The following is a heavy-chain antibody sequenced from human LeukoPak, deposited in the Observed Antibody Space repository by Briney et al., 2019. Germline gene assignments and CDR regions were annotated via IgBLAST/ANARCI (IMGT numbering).Heavy chain of an antibody. CDR3: ARYRY. Sequence: SETLSLTCTVSGGSISGDYWSWIRQSPGKGLEWIAYIHSSGSTSYNPSLKSRVTISVDTSKNQFSLKLSSVTAANTAVYYCARYRYWGQGTLVTVSS. CDR2: IHSSGST. D-gene: IGHD1-14*01. V-gene: IGHV4-59*08. J-gene: IGHJ4*02. CDR1: GGSISGDY.